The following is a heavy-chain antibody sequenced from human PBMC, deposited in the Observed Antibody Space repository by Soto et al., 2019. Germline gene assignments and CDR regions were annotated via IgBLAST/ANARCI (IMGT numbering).Heavy chain of an antibody. J-gene: IGHJ3*02. Sequence: GGSLRLSCAASGFTFSSYAMSWVRQAPGKGLEWDSAISGSGGSTYYADSVKGRFTISRDNSKNTLYLQMNSLRAEDTAVYYCTASSGWYRAFDIWGQAIMLTVSS. D-gene: IGHD6-19*01. CDR3: TASSGWYRAFDI. CDR1: GFTFSSYA. V-gene: IGHV3-23*01. CDR2: ISGSGGST.